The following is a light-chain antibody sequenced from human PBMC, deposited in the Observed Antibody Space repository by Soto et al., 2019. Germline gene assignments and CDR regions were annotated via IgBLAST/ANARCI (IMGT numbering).Light chain of an antibody. Sequence: QSALTQPASVSGSPGQSITISCTGTSSDVGGYNYVSWYQQHPGKAPKLMIYEVSNRPSGVSNRFSGSKSGNTASLTISGLQAEDEADYYFNSYTSSSTPLYVFGTGTKVTVL. J-gene: IGLJ1*01. CDR1: SSDVGGYNY. CDR2: EVS. CDR3: NSYTSSSTPLYV. V-gene: IGLV2-14*01.